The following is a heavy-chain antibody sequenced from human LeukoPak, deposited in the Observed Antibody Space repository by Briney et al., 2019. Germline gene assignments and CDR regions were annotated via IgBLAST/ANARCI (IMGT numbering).Heavy chain of an antibody. CDR2: INPNSGGT. D-gene: IGHD3-10*01. CDR1: GYSFTGYY. J-gene: IGHJ3*02. CDR3: ARLWFGDAFDI. V-gene: IGHV1-2*06. Sequence: ASVKVSCKASGYSFTGYYMHWVRQAPGQGLEWMGRINPNSGGTNYAQEFQGRVTMTRDTSISTAYMELSRLRSDDTAVYYCARLWFGDAFDIWGQGTMVTVSS.